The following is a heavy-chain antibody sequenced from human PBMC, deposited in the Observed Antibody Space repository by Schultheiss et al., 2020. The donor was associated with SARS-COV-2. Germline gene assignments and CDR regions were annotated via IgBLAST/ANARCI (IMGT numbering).Heavy chain of an antibody. J-gene: IGHJ4*02. CDR2: ISAYNGNT. V-gene: IGHV1-18*01. D-gene: IGHD3-16*01. Sequence: ASVKVSCKASGYTFTKYTVHWVRQAPGQGLEWMGWISAYNGNTNYAQKLQGRVTMTTDTSTSTAYMELRSLRSDDTAMYYCARGSPGFEAGWGQGTLVTVSS. CDR3: ARGSPGFEAG. CDR1: GYTFTKYT.